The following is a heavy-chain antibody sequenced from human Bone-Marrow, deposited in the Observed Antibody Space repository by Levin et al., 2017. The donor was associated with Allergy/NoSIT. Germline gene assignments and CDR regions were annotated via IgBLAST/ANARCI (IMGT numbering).Heavy chain of an antibody. CDR1: GFTFRDYW. D-gene: IGHD5-12*01. CDR2: IDQDGGQI. V-gene: IGHV3-7*03. CDR3: ARNLRGNSGYDACDI. J-gene: IGHJ3*02. Sequence: GESLKISCAAAGFTFRDYWMTWVRPTPGRGLEWVANIDQDGGQIYYVDSVKGRFTISRDNAKNSLDLQMNYLRADDTAVYYCARNLRGNSGYDACDIWGHGTMVTFS.